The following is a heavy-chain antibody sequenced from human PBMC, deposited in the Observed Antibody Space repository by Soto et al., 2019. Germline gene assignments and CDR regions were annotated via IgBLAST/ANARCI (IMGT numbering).Heavy chain of an antibody. CDR3: ARRGFVAGLYNALDA. CDR2: IIPMFGSP. V-gene: IGHV1-69*06. CDR1: GGTLSTNA. J-gene: IGHJ6*02. D-gene: IGHD6-19*01. Sequence: QVQLVQSGAEVKKAGSSVKVSCKTSGGTLSTNAISWVRQAPGQGLEWMGAIIPMFGSPKYAQKFQGRVTITADNPTSTIYMEMISLTSADTAVYYCARRGFVAGLYNALDAWGQGTTVAVSS.